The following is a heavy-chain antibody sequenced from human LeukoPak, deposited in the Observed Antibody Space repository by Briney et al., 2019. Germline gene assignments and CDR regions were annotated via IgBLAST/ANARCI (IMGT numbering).Heavy chain of an antibody. J-gene: IGHJ4*02. V-gene: IGHV3-23*01. CDR2: ISGSGGST. Sequence: PGGSLSLSCAASGFTFSSYAMSWVRQAPGKGLEWVSAISGSGGSTYYADSVNGRFTISRDNSKNTLYLQMNSLRAEDTAVYYCAKAELRGYSYGFDYWGQGTVVTVSS. D-gene: IGHD5-18*01. CDR3: AKAELRGYSYGFDY. CDR1: GFTFSSYA.